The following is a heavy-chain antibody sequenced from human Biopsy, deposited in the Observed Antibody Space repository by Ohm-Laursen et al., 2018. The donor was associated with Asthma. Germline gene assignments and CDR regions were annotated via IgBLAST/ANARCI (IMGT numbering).Heavy chain of an antibody. Sequence: RSLRLSCTASGFTFSTYGMHWVRQAPGKGLEWVAVISYDGNHKFYEDSVKGRFTISRDNSKNTLYLQMNSLRTEDTAVYYCAKRRGYSGHDNDYWGQGTLVIVSS. V-gene: IGHV3-30*18. J-gene: IGHJ4*02. CDR3: AKRRGYSGHDNDY. CDR2: ISYDGNHK. D-gene: IGHD5-12*01. CDR1: GFTFSTYG.